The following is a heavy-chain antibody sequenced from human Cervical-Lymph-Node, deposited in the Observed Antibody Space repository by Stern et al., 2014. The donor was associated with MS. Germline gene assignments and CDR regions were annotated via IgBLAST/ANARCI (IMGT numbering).Heavy chain of an antibody. J-gene: IGHJ4*02. CDR3: ARDQGSGHFDY. Sequence: VQLEESGAEVKKPGASVKVSCKASGYTFTSYYMHWVRQAPGQGLERMGISNPSGGSTRYAQKFQGRVTMTRDTSTSTVYMELSSLRSEDTAVYYCARDQGSGHFDYWGQGTLVTVSS. CDR1: GYTFTSYY. V-gene: IGHV1-46*01. D-gene: IGHD3-10*01. CDR2: SNPSGGST.